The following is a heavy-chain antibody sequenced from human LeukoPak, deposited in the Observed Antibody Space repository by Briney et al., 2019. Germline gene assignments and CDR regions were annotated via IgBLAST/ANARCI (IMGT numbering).Heavy chain of an antibody. CDR1: GYSFTSYW. J-gene: IGHJ5*02. CDR3: ARGPWDSSSSFRFDP. D-gene: IGHD6-6*01. Sequence: GESLKISCKGSGYSFTSYWIGWVRQMPGKGLEWMGIMYPGASDTRYSPSFQGQVTISADKSISTAYLQWSSLKASDTAMYYCARGPWDSSSSFRFDPWGQGTLVTVSS. V-gene: IGHV5-51*01. CDR2: MYPGASDT.